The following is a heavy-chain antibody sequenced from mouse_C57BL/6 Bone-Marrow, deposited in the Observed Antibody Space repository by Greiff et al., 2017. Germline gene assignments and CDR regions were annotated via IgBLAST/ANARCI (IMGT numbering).Heavy chain of an antibody. Sequence: QVQLQQPGAELVRPGTSVKLSCKASGYTFTSYWMHWVKQRPGQGLEWIGVIDPSDSYTNYNQKFKGKATLTVDTSSSTAYMQLSSLTSEDSAVYCCARGGNLDYWGQGTTLTVSS. CDR1: GYTFTSYW. J-gene: IGHJ2*01. CDR2: IDPSDSYT. CDR3: ARGGNLDY. V-gene: IGHV1-59*01. D-gene: IGHD2-1*01.